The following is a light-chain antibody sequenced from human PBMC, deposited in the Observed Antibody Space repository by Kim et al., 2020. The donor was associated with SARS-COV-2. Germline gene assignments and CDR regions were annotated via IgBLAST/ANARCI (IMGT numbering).Light chain of an antibody. CDR1: NIGDKS. V-gene: IGLV3-21*04. Sequence: SYELTQPXSVSVAPGKTARITCGGNNIGDKSVHWYQQKPGQAPVVVISYDSDRPSGIPERFSGSNSGNTATVTISRVEAGDEADYYCQVWDSSSDHPVFGGGTQLTVL. CDR2: YDS. CDR3: QVWDSSSDHPV. J-gene: IGLJ2*01.